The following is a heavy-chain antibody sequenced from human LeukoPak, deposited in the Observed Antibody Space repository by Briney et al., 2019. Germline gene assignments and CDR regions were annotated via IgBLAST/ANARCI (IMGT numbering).Heavy chain of an antibody. CDR1: GFTFSSYA. CDR2: ISGSGGST. J-gene: IGHJ4*02. V-gene: IGHV3-23*01. Sequence: GGSLRLSCAASGFTFSSYAMGWVRQAPGKGLEWVSAISGSGGSTYYADSVKGRFTISRDNSKNTLYLQMNSLRAEDTAVYYCAKDWAYYYGSGSYYSDYWGQGTLVTVSS. D-gene: IGHD3-10*01. CDR3: AKDWAYYYGSGSYYSDY.